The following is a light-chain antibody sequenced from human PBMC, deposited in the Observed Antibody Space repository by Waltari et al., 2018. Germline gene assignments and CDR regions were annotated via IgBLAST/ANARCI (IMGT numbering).Light chain of an antibody. CDR3: CSFASPNTVI. Sequence: QSALTQPASVSGSPGQSITISCTGTSSDIGSYKLVSWYQQHPGKAPKLMIYEGTKRPSGVSNRVSASNAGNAASLTISGLQAEDGADYYCCSFASPNTVIFGGGTKLTVL. CDR1: SSDIGSYKL. V-gene: IGLV2-23*03. J-gene: IGLJ2*01. CDR2: EGT.